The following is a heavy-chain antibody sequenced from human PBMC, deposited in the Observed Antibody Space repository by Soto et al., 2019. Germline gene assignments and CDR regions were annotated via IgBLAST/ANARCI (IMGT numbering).Heavy chain of an antibody. CDR3: ARDAAAGLNDY. V-gene: IGHV1-18*01. Sequence: QVQLVQSGAEVKKPGASVKVSCKASGYTFTSYGISWVRQAPGQGLEWMGWISAYNGNTKYVQKFQGRFTLTSXTSTSTAYMELRSLRSDDTAVYYCARDAAAGLNDYWGQGTLVTVSS. J-gene: IGHJ4*02. CDR1: GYTFTSYG. D-gene: IGHD6-13*01. CDR2: ISAYNGNT.